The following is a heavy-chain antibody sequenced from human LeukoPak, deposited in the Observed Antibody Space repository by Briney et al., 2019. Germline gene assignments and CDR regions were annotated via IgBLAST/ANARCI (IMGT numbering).Heavy chain of an antibody. J-gene: IGHJ4*02. CDR2: IYYSGST. CDR1: GGSISSSSYY. CDR3: ARVGSSRAMVPTYYFDY. V-gene: IGHV4-39*07. Sequence: PSETLSLTCTVSGGSISSSSYYWGWIRQPPGKELEWIGSIYYSGSTYYNPSLKSRVTISVDTSKNQFSLKLSSVTAADTAVYYCARVGSSRAMVPTYYFDYWGQGTLVTVSS. D-gene: IGHD5-18*01.